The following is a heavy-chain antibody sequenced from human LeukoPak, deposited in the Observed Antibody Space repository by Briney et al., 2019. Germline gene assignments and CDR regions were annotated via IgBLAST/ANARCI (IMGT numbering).Heavy chain of an antibody. D-gene: IGHD3-10*01. V-gene: IGHV3-30-3*01. J-gene: IGHJ4*02. CDR3: ARGLKAVRGVISGSYYFDY. CDR2: ISYDGSNK. CDR1: GFTFSSYA. Sequence: PGGSLRLSCAASGFTFSSYAMHGVRQAPGKGLEWVAVISYDGSNKYYADSVKGRFTISRDNSKNTLYLQMNSLRAEDTAVYYCARGLKAVRGVISGSYYFDYWGQGTLVTVSS.